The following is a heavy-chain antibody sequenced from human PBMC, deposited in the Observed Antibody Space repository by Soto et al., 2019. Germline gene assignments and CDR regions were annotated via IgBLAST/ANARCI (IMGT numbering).Heavy chain of an antibody. V-gene: IGHV5-10-1*01. CDR1: GYSFTSYW. J-gene: IGHJ3*02. CDR3: ARLGIQLWFSPYAFDI. CDR2: IDPSGSYT. D-gene: IGHD5-18*01. Sequence: GESLKISCKGSGYSFTSYWISWVRQMPGKGLEWMGRIDPSGSYTNYSPSFQGHVTISADKSISTAYLQWSSLKASDTAMYYCARLGIQLWFSPYAFDIWGQGTMVTVSS.